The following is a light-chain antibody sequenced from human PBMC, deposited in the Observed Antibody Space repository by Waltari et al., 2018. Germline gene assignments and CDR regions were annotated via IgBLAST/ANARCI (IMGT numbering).Light chain of an antibody. J-gene: IGLJ3*02. Sequence: SFELTQTSSLSVSPGQTVRITCSGDVLANKYARWFQQKPGQAPILIISKDTERPSGIPWRFSGSSSGTTVTLTISGAQVEEEADYYCYSAADNDFGVFGGGTKLTVL. CDR3: YSAADNDFGV. CDR2: KDT. CDR1: VLANKY. V-gene: IGLV3-27*01.